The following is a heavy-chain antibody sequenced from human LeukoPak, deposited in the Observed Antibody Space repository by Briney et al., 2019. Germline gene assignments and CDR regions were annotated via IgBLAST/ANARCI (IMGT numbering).Heavy chain of an antibody. CDR3: ARAQSYDFWSGYYIAY. J-gene: IGHJ4*02. CDR1: GFTFSSYG. CDR2: IRYDGSNK. D-gene: IGHD3-3*01. V-gene: IGHV3-30*02. Sequence: PGGSLRLSCAASGFTFSSYGMHWVRQAPAKGLEWVAFIRYDGSNKYYADSVKGRFTISRDNSKNTLYLQMNSLRAEDTAVYYCARAQSYDFWSGYYIAYWGQGTLVTVSS.